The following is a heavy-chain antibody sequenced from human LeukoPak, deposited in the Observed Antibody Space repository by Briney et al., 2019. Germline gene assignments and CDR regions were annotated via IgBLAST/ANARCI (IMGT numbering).Heavy chain of an antibody. V-gene: IGHV4-39*07. CDR3: ASGLVAYCGGDCYSQEHIQH. CDR1: GGSISSSSYY. J-gene: IGHJ1*01. CDR2: IYYSGST. Sequence: PSETLSLTCTVSGGSISSSSYYWGWIRQPPGKGLEWIGSIYYSGSTYYNPSLKSRVTISVDTSKNQFSLKLSSVTAADTAVYYCASGLVAYCGGDCYSQEHIQHWGQGTLVTVSS. D-gene: IGHD2-21*02.